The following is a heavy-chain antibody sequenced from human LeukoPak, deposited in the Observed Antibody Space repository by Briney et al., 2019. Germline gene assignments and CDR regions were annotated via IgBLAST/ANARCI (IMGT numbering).Heavy chain of an antibody. CDR1: GGSISSYY. D-gene: IGHD3-3*01. CDR3: ARDVGGYDFWSGYQDDAFDI. V-gene: IGHV4-4*07. Sequence: SETLSLTCTVSGGSISSYYWSWIRQPAGKGLEWIGRIYTSGSTNYNPSLKSRVTMSVDTSKNQFSLKLSSVTAADTAVYYCARDVGGYDFWSGYQDDAFDIWGQGTMVTVSS. J-gene: IGHJ3*02. CDR2: IYTSGST.